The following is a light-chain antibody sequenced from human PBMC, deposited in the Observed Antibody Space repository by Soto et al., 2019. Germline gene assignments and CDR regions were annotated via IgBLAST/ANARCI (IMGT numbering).Light chain of an antibody. CDR1: SSDVGGYNY. J-gene: IGLJ1*01. V-gene: IGLV2-14*01. CDR2: EVS. Sequence: QPVLTQPASVSGSPGQSITISCTGTSSDVGGYNYVSWYQQHPGKAPKLMIYEVSNRPSGVSNRFSGSKSGNTASLTISGLQAEDEADYYCSSYTSSSTLHVFGTGTKVTVL. CDR3: SSYTSSSTLHV.